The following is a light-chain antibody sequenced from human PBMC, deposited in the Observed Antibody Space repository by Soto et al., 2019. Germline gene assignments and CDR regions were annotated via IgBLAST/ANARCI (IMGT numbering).Light chain of an antibody. CDR1: QSVGSNY. CDR3: QQYGSSIQT. CDR2: GAS. J-gene: IGKJ1*01. Sequence: EIVLTQSPRSLSLSPRERATLSCRASQSVGSNYLAWYQQRPGQPPNLLIFGASHRAPDIPDRFSGSGSGTDFTLTISRLEPEDFAVYYCQQYGSSIQTFGQGTKVDIK. V-gene: IGKV3-20*01.